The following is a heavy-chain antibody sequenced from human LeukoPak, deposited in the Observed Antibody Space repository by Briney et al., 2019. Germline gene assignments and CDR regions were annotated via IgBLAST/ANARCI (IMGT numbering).Heavy chain of an antibody. CDR3: ARKMSSSYYYGMDV. Sequence: GASVKVSCKASGYTFTGYYMHWVRQAPGQGLEWMGWINPNSGGTNYAQKFQGRVTMTRGTSISTAYMELSRLRSDDTAVYYCARKMSSSYYYGMDVWGQGTTVTVSS. CDR2: INPNSGGT. V-gene: IGHV1-2*02. J-gene: IGHJ6*02. CDR1: GYTFTGYY. D-gene: IGHD6-6*01.